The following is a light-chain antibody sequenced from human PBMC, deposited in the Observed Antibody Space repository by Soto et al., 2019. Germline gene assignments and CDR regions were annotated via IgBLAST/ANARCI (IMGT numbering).Light chain of an antibody. CDR3: QRRSNWPPT. V-gene: IGKV3-11*01. J-gene: IGKJ5*01. Sequence: EIVLTESPATLSLAAWETPTLSCSASQSVSSYLAWYQQKPGQAPRLLIYDASNRATGIPARFSGSGSGTDFTLTISSLEPEDFAVYYCQRRSNWPPTFGQGTRLEIK. CDR1: QSVSSY. CDR2: DAS.